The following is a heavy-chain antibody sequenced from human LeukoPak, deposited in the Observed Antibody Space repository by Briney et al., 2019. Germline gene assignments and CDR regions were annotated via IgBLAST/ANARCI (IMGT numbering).Heavy chain of an antibody. J-gene: IGHJ4*02. CDR1: GGSISSYY. CDR3: ARIGYYDSSGYTDY. D-gene: IGHD3-22*01. CDR2: IYYSGST. Sequence: SETLSLTCTVSGGSISSYYWSWIRQPPGKGLEWIGYIYYSGSTYYNPSLKSRVTISVDTSKNQFSLKLSSVTAADTAVYYCARIGYYDSSGYTDYWGQGTLVTVSS. V-gene: IGHV4-59*12.